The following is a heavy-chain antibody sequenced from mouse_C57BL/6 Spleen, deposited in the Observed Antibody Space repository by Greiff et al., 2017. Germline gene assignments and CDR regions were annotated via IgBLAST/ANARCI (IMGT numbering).Heavy chain of an antibody. V-gene: IGHV1-39*01. D-gene: IGHD1-1*01. J-gene: IGHJ4*01. CDR3: AKDYYYGSSYVRDDAMDY. Sequence: EVQLQQSGPELVKPGASVKISCKASGYSFTDYNMNWVKQSNGKSLEWIGVINPNYGTTSYNQKFKGKATLTVDQSSSTAYMQLNSLTSEDSAVYYCAKDYYYGSSYVRDDAMDYWGQGTSVTVSS. CDR2: INPNYGTT. CDR1: GYSFTDYN.